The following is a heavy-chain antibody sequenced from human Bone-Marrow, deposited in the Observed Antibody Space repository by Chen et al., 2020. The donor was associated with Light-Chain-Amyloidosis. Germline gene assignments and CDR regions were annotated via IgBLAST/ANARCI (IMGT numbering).Heavy chain of an antibody. J-gene: IGHJ3*02. CDR1: GVSVRSHY. V-gene: IGHV4-59*02. D-gene: IGHD1-26*01. CDR2: VFYTGAA. Sequence: QVQLQESGPGLVKSSETLSLACTVSGVSVRSHYWNWIRQPPGKSLEWIGYVFYTGAAKYKPSLNSRVTMSVDTSTNQFSLKVTSLTAADTAMYYCARWEESLKAFDIWGQGTMVTVSS. CDR3: ARWEESLKAFDI.